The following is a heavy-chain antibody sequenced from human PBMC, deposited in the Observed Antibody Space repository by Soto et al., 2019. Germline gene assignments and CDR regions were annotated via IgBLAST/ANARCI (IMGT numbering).Heavy chain of an antibody. CDR3: ARSGGYCSSHSCSPYYYDGMDV. J-gene: IGHJ6*02. CDR1: GGTFSSYA. CDR2: IIPIFGTA. V-gene: IGHV1-69*01. Sequence: QVQLVQSGAEVKKPGSSVKVSCKASGGTFSSYAISWVRQAPGQGLEWMGGIIPIFGTANYAQKFQGRVTITANESTSTAYMELSSLRSEDTAVYYCARSGGYCSSHSCSPYYYDGMDVWGQGTTVTVSS. D-gene: IGHD2-2*01.